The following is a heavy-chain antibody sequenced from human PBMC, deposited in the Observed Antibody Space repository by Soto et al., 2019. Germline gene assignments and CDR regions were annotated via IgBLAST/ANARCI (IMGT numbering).Heavy chain of an antibody. CDR3: ARALDGVVTGRGAFAA. V-gene: IGHV4-30-4*08. Sequence: QVRLQESVQGLVRPSQTLSLICTVSGTSIRHDNFYWSFLRQRPGTGLEWLGYISYGGITFYNPSLVSRLFIAVDLSNNKFSLNLKSVTVADTAMYYRARALDGVVTGRGAFAAWGPGTLVTVSS. J-gene: IGHJ3*01. CDR2: ISYGGIT. CDR1: GTSIRHDNFY. D-gene: IGHD3-9*01.